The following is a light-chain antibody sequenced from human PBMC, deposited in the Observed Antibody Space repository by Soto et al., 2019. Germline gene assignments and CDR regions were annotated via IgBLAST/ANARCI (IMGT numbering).Light chain of an antibody. CDR3: QQYNDWPLT. CDR1: QSVSSN. V-gene: IGKV3D-15*01. Sequence: EIVMTQSPATLSVSPGERATLSCRASQSVSSNLAWYQQKPGQAPRLLIYGASTRATDIPARFSGNGSGTEFTLTISSLQSEDFAVYYCQQYNDWPLTFGGGTKVDIK. CDR2: GAS. J-gene: IGKJ4*01.